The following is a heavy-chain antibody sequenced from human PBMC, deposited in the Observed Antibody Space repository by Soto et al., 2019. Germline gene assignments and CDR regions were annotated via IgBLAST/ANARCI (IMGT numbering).Heavy chain of an antibody. CDR2: ISYDGTDK. CDR3: ASLLIGDGFDI. Sequence: QVQLVESGGGVVQPGRSLRLSCAASGFTFSNYGMHWVRQAPGKGLEWVALISYDGTDKYYADSVKGRFTISRDNSKSTRYLQMNSLRAEDAAVYYCASLLIGDGFDIWGQGTMVTVSS. CDR1: GFTFSNYG. J-gene: IGHJ3*02. V-gene: IGHV3-30*03. D-gene: IGHD2-15*01.